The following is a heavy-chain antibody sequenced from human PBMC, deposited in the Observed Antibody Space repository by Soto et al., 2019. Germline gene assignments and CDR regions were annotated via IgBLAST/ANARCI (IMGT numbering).Heavy chain of an antibody. V-gene: IGHV3-30*03. J-gene: IGHJ4*02. Sequence: PGGSLRLSCAASGFTFSSYGMRWVRQAPGKGLEWVAVISYDGSNKYYADSVKGRFAISRDNSKNTLYLQMTSLRAEDTAVYYCARDADSGNYYFLLDYWRQGTLVTVSS. CDR1: GFTFSSYG. D-gene: IGHD1-26*01. CDR2: ISYDGSNK. CDR3: ARDADSGNYYFLLDY.